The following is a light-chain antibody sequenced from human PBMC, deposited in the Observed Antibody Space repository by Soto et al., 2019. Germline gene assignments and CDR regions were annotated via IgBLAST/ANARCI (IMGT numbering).Light chain of an antibody. Sequence: QSVLTQPPSASGTPGQRVTISCSGSSSNIGSNYVYWYQQLPGTAPKLLIYRDNQRPSGVPDRFSGSKSGTSASLAISGLRSEDEADYYCNSLRVNHLYVFGSGTKLTVL. V-gene: IGLV1-47*01. CDR3: NSLRVNHLYV. CDR1: SSNIGSNY. CDR2: RDN. J-gene: IGLJ1*01.